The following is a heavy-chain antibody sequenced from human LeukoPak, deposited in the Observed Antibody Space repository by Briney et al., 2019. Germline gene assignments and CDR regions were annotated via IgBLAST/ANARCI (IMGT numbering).Heavy chain of an antibody. CDR1: GHTLNNHF. CDR3: ARGADQEFDF. J-gene: IGHJ4*02. V-gene: IGHV1-46*02. CDR2: INPRDGST. Sequence: VASVKVSCKSSGHTLNNHFIHWVRQAPGQGLEWMGMINPRDGSTRTLQRFQGRLTMTRDTSTSTLYMGLSCLRSEDTATYFCARGADQEFDFWGQGTLVTVSS.